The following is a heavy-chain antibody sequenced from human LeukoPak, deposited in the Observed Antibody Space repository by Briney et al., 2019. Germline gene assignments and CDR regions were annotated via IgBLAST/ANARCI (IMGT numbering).Heavy chain of an antibody. CDR1: GGSISSTTYY. V-gene: IGHV4-39*01. D-gene: IGHD2-2*01. CDR3: ATYCSSTSCYEGGFDY. Sequence: SETLSLTCIVSGGSISSTTYYWGWIRQPPGKGLEWIGNIYYSGSTYYNPSLKSRLTISVDTSKNQFSLKLSSVTAADTALYYCATYCSSTSCYEGGFDYWGQGTLVTVSS. CDR2: IYYSGST. J-gene: IGHJ4*02.